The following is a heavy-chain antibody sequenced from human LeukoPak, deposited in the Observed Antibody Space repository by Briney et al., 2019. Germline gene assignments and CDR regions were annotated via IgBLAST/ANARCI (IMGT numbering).Heavy chain of an antibody. CDR1: GYTFTSYD. CDR3: ARKIVGATVWFDP. J-gene: IGHJ5*02. V-gene: IGHV1-8*02. D-gene: IGHD1-26*01. Sequence: ASVKVSCKASGYTFTSYDINWVRQATGQGLEWMGWMNPNSGNTGYAQKLQGRVTMTTDTSTSTAYMELRSLRSDDTAVYYCARKIVGATVWFDPWGQGTLVTVSS. CDR2: MNPNSGNT.